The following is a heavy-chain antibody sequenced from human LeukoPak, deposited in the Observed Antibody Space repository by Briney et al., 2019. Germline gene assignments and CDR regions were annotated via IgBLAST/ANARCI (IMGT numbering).Heavy chain of an antibody. CDR3: ARGAPYYDFWSGYYGYFQH. V-gene: IGHV3-30-3*01. CDR1: GFTFSSYA. J-gene: IGHJ1*01. Sequence: GGSLRLSCAASGFTFSSYAMHWVRQAPGKGLEWVAVISYDGSNKYYADSVKGRFTISRDNTKNTLYLQMNSLRAEDTAVYYCARGAPYYDFWSGYYGYFQHWGQGTLVTVSS. CDR2: ISYDGSNK. D-gene: IGHD3-3*01.